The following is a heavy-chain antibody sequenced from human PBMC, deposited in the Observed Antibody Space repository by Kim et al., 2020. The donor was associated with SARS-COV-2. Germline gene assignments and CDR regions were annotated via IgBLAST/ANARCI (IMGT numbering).Heavy chain of an antibody. J-gene: IGHJ3*02. CDR3: ARTSFYDSVGYYRAFDM. Sequence: VKGRFTISRDNAKNSLYLQMNSLRAEDTAVYYCARTSFYDSVGYYRAFDMWGQGTMVTVSS. V-gene: IGHV3-11*03. D-gene: IGHD3-22*01.